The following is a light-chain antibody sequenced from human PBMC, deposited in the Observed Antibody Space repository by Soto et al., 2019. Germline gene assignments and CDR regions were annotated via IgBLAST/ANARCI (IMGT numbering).Light chain of an antibody. CDR3: QQSGSSF. J-gene: IGKJ4*01. CDR2: GAS. CDR1: QSVSSSY. Sequence: EIVLTQSPGTLSLSPGERATLSCRASQSVSSSYLARYQQKPGQAPRRLIYGASSRATGIPDSFSGSGSGTDFTLTIRRLEPEDFAVNYCQQSGSSFFGGGTKVEIK. V-gene: IGKV3-20*01.